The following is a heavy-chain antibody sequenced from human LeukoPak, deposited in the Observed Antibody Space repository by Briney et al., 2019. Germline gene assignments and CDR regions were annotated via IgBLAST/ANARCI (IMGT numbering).Heavy chain of an antibody. CDR2: IYYSGST. CDR1: GGSISSGGYY. CDR3: ARHLERRWLQFHFDY. Sequence: SETLSLTCTVSGGSISSGGYYWSWIRQHPGKGLEWIGYIYYSGSTYYNPSLKSRVTISVDTSKNQFSLKLSSVTAADTAVYYCARHLERRWLQFHFDYWGQGTLVTVSS. J-gene: IGHJ4*02. D-gene: IGHD5-24*01. V-gene: IGHV4-31*03.